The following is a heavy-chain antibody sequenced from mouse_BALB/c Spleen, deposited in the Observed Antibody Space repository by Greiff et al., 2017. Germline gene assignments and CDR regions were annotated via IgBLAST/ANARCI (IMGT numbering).Heavy chain of an antibody. V-gene: IGHV1-7*01. Sequence: QVQLQQSGAELAKPGASVKMSCKASGYTFTSYWMHWVKQRPGQGLEWIGYINPSTGYTEYNQKFKDKATLTADKSSSTAYMQLSSLTSEDSAVYYCAKNSVIHYYYYFDYWGQGTTLTVSS. CDR3: AKNSVIHYYYYFDY. CDR2: INPSTGYT. J-gene: IGHJ2*01. CDR1: GYTFTSYW. D-gene: IGHD1-2*01.